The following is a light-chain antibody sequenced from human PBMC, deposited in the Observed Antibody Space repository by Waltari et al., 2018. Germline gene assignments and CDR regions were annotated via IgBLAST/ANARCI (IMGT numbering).Light chain of an antibody. CDR3: QQYNSYSYT. Sequence: DIQMTQSPSTLSASVGDRVTITCRASQSISSWLAWYQPNPGKAPKLLIYKASSLESGVPSRFSGSGSGTEFTLTISSLQPDDFATYYCQQYNSYSYTFGQGTKLEIK. J-gene: IGKJ2*01. CDR2: KAS. CDR1: QSISSW. V-gene: IGKV1-5*03.